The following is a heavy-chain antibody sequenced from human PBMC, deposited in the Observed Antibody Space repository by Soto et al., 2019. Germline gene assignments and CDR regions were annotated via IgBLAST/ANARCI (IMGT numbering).Heavy chain of an antibody. CDR2: FRTGGDDGTT. Sequence: LRLSCAASGFTFSSYSMSWVRQAPGEGLEWVSGFRTGGDDGTTYYADSVKGRFTISRDNSKNTLFLQMNSLRAEDTAIYYCAKKVNSGPGSQYFDYWGQGTLVTVSS. V-gene: IGHV3-23*01. D-gene: IGHD3-10*01. J-gene: IGHJ4*02. CDR3: AKKVNSGPGSQYFDY. CDR1: GFTFSSYS.